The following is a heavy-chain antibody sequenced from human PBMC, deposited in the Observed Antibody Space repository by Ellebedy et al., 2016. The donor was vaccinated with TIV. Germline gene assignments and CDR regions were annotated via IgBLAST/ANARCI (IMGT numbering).Heavy chain of an antibody. CDR2: IIPMFGTA. CDR3: ATVRWLQPELYYFDS. CDR1: GDTFSRIA. V-gene: IGHV1-69*13. Sequence: SVKVSCXASGDTFSRIAISWVRQAPRQGLEWMGGIIPMFGTANYAQKFQGRVTITADESTSTVYMELSSLRSDDTALFYCATVRWLQPELYYFDSWGQGTLVTVSS. J-gene: IGHJ4*02. D-gene: IGHD5-18*01.